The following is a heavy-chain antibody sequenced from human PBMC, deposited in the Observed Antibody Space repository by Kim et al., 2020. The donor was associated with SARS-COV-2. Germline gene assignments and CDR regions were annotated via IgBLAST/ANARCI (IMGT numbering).Heavy chain of an antibody. J-gene: IGHJ6*02. CDR2: ISWNSGSI. D-gene: IGHD4-17*01. CDR3: AKDPYIPYGDSITPHYYYYGMDV. Sequence: GGSLRLSCAASGFTFDDYAMHWVRQAPGKGLEWVSGISWNSGSIGYADSVKGRFTISRDNAKNSLYLQMNSLRAEDTALYYCAKDPYIPYGDSITPHYYYYGMDVWGQGTTVTVSS. CDR1: GFTFDDYA. V-gene: IGHV3-9*01.